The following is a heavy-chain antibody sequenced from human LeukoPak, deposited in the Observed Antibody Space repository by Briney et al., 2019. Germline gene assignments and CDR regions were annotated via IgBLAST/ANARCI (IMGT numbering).Heavy chain of an antibody. Sequence: SETLSLACTVSGGSISSYYWTWIRQPPGKGLEWIGYIYYTGSTNYNPSLKSRVTMSVDTSRNQFSLKLTSVTAADTAVYYCASYDRTSGAYYFDYWGQGTLVTVFS. V-gene: IGHV4-59*08. CDR1: GGSISSYY. CDR3: ASYDRTSGAYYFDY. D-gene: IGHD1-26*01. CDR2: IYYTGST. J-gene: IGHJ4*02.